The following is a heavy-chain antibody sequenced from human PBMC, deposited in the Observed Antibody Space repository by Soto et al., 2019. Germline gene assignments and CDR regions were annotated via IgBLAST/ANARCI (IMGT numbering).Heavy chain of an antibody. CDR3: ANQEVGGTYVYTFDP. CDR1: GGSISSYY. J-gene: IGHJ5*02. V-gene: IGHV4-59*08. Sequence: PSETLSLTCTVSGGSISSYYWSWIRQPPGKGLEWIGYIYYSGSTNYNPSLKSRVTISVDTSKNQFSLKLSSVTAADTAVYYCANQEVGGTYVYTFDPWGQGTLVTVSS. D-gene: IGHD1-26*01. CDR2: IYYSGST.